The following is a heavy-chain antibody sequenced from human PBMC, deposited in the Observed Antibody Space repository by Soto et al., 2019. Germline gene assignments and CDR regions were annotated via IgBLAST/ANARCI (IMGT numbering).Heavy chain of an antibody. CDR3: AKDMHSGYDISFDY. CDR2: ISWNSGSI. J-gene: IGHJ4*02. CDR1: GFTFDDYA. Sequence: PGGSLRLSCAASGFTFDDYAMHWVRQAPGKGLEWVSGISWNSGSIGYADSVKGRFTISRDNAKNSLYLQMNSLRAEDTALYYCAKDMHSGYDISFDYWGQGTLVTVSS. V-gene: IGHV3-9*01. D-gene: IGHD5-12*01.